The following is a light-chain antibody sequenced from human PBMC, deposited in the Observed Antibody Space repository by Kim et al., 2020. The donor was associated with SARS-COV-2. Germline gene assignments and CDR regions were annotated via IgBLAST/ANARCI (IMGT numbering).Light chain of an antibody. V-gene: IGLV1-47*01. Sequence: VLTQPPSASGTPGQRVTISCSGSSSNIGSNYVYWYQQLPGTAPKLLIYRNNQRPSGVPDRFSGSKSGTSASLAISGLRSEDEADYYCAAWDDSLTGVFGGGTQLTVL. CDR2: RNN. J-gene: IGLJ2*01. CDR1: SSNIGSNY. CDR3: AAWDDSLTGV.